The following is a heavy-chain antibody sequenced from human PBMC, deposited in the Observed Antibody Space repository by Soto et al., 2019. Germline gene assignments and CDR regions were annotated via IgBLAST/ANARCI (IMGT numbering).Heavy chain of an antibody. D-gene: IGHD6-19*01. J-gene: IGHJ6*02. Sequence: GGSLRLSCAASGFTFSSYGMSWVRQAPGKGPEWVSGFSGSPLTTYYADSVKGRFTISRDNSKNTLYLQMNSLRVEDTAVYYFAKAIEQWLLRGESGYYGMVVWGQGTTVTVSS. CDR3: AKAIEQWLLRGESGYYGMVV. CDR2: FSGSPLTT. CDR1: GFTFSSYG. V-gene: IGHV3-23*01.